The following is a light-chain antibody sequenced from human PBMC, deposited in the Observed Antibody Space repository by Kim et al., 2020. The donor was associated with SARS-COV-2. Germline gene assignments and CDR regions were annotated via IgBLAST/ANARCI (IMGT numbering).Light chain of an antibody. J-gene: IGLJ1*01. CDR2: DVT. CDR3: CSYAGSPPYV. CDR1: SSDVGGYDY. Sequence: QSALTQPRSVSGSPGQSVTISCTGTSSDVGGYDYVSWYQQHPGKAPKLIIFDVTKRPSGVPDRFSASKSGNTASLTTSGLQAEDEADYYCCSYAGSPPYVFGSGTKVTVL. V-gene: IGLV2-11*01.